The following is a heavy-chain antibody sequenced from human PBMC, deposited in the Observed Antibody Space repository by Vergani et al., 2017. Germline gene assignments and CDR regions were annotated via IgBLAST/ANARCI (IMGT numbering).Heavy chain of an antibody. J-gene: IGHJ4*02. D-gene: IGHD3-9*01. CDR2: IRYDGSNK. CDR3: AKQYFVSGNYLFDY. Sequence: VQLVESGGGLVQPGGSLRLSCVASGFTFSSYGMHWVRQAPGKGLEWVAFIRYDGSNKYYADSVKGRFTISRDNSKNMLFLQMNNLRTEDTAIYYCAKQYFVSGNYLFDYWGQGTLVTVSS. V-gene: IGHV3-30*02. CDR1: GFTFSSYG.